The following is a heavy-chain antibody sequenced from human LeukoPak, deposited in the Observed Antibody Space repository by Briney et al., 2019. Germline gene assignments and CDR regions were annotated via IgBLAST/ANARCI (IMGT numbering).Heavy chain of an antibody. J-gene: IGHJ6*03. CDR1: GFTFSSYS. D-gene: IGHD4/OR15-4a*01. V-gene: IGHV3-21*01. CDR2: ISSSSSYI. CDR3: AKGDMTIHYYMDV. Sequence: GGSLRLSCAASGFTFSSYSMNWVRQAPGKGLEWVSSISSSSSYIYYADSVKGRFTISRDNAKNSLYLQMNSLRAEDTAVYYCAKGDMTIHYYMDVWGKGTTVTISS.